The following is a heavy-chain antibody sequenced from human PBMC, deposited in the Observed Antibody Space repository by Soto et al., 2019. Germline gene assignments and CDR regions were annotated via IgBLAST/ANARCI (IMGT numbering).Heavy chain of an antibody. CDR2: IDPSDSYT. D-gene: IGHD2-2*01. J-gene: IGHJ4*02. V-gene: IGHV5-10-1*01. CDR3: ARLSRDASTLHYFDY. CDR1: GYSFSNYW. Sequence: GESLKIACKGSGYSFSNYWISWVRQMPGKGLEWMGRIDPSDSYTNYSPSFQGHVTISADKSITTAYLQWSSLRASDTAMYYCARLSRDASTLHYFDYWGQSTLVTVSS.